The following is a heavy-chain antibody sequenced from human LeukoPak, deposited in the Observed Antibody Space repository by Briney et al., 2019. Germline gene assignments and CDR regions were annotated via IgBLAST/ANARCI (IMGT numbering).Heavy chain of an antibody. CDR3: ARVGDGYNMGDWFDP. CDR1: GFTFSSYS. V-gene: IGHV3-21*01. CDR2: ISSSSSYI. D-gene: IGHD5-24*01. Sequence: GGSLRLSCAGSGFTFSSYSMNWVRQAPGKGLEWVSSISSSSSYIYYADSVKGRFTISRDNAKNSLYLQMNSLRAEDTAVYYCARVGDGYNMGDWFDPWGQGTLVTVSS. J-gene: IGHJ5*02.